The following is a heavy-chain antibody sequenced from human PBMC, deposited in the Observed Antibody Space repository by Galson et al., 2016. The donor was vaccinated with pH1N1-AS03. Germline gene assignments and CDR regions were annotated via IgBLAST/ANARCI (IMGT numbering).Heavy chain of an antibody. Sequence: SETLSLTCAVSGGSIRSYYWNWIRQSPGKEMEWIGYIYNGGSTNYNPSLNNRVTISLDKSKNHIFLRLSSVTTSDTAVYYFARGNYGDYGGADWGQGTLVIVSS. CDR2: IYNGGST. J-gene: IGHJ1*01. CDR1: GGSIRSYY. D-gene: IGHD4-17*01. V-gene: IGHV4-59*01. CDR3: ARGNYGDYGGAD.